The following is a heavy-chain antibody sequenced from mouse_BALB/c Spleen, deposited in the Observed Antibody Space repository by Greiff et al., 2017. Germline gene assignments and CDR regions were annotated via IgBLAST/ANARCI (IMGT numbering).Heavy chain of an antibody. V-gene: IGHV5-17*02. CDR3: ARSPARGYAMDY. CDR2: ISSGSSTI. D-gene: IGHD1-1*02. Sequence: EVKLVESGGGLVQPGGSRKLSCAASGFTFSSFGMHWVRQAPEKGLEWVAYISSGSSTIYYADTVKGRFTISRDNPKNTLFLQMTSLRSEDTAMYYCARSPARGYAMDYWGQGTLVTVSA. J-gene: IGHJ3*01. CDR1: GFTFSSFG.